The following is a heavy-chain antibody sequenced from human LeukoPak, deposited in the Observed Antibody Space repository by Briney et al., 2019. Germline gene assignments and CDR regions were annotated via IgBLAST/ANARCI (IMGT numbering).Heavy chain of an antibody. CDR1: GFTFSSYA. CDR2: ISYDGSNK. CDR3: ARYSPMRWLQFRAFDY. V-gene: IGHV3-30-3*01. D-gene: IGHD5-24*01. J-gene: IGHJ4*02. Sequence: GGSLRLSCAASGFTFSSYAMHWVRQAPGKGLEWVAVISYDGSNKYCADSVKGRFTISRDNAKNSLYLQMNSLRAEDTAVYYCARYSPMRWLQFRAFDYWGQGTLVTVSS.